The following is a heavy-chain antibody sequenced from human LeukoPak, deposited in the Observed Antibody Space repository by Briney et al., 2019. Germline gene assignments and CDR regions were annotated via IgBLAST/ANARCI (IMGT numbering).Heavy chain of an antibody. CDR2: INSDGSSL. V-gene: IGHV3-74*01. Sequence: PGGSLRLSCAASGFTFSSYWVQWVRQAPGKGLVWISRINSDGSSLSYADSVKGRFTISRDNAKNTVYLQMNSLRAEDTAVYYCARDRGYSQDYWGQGTLVTVSS. CDR1: GFTFSSYW. J-gene: IGHJ4*02. D-gene: IGHD5-18*01. CDR3: ARDRGYSQDY.